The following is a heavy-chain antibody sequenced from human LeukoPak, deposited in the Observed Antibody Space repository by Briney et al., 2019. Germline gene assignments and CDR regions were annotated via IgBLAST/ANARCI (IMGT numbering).Heavy chain of an antibody. CDR3: ARGGLFYYGSGDY. J-gene: IGHJ4*02. CDR1: GDTFTRYY. V-gene: IGHV1-46*01. Sequence: ASVNVSCKASGDTFTRYYIHWVRQAPGQALEWMGVINPSGGSTIYAQNFQGRVTMTWDMSTRTVYMELSSLRSEDTAVYYCARGGLFYYGSGDYWGQGTLVTVSS. D-gene: IGHD3-10*01. CDR2: INPSGGST.